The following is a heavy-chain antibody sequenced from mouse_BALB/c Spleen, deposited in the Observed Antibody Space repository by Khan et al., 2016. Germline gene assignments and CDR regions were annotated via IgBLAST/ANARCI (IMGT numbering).Heavy chain of an antibody. D-gene: IGHD2-3*01. CDR1: GYSITSDYA. V-gene: IGHV3-2*02. CDR2: ISYSDST. Sequence: EVQLQESGPGLVKPSQSLSLTCTVTGYSITSDYAWNWIRQFPGNKLEWMGYISYSDSTSYNPSLKSRISITRDTSKNQFFLQLNSVTTEDTATYYCARWDDGYSYYFDYWGQGTTLTVSS. CDR3: ARWDDGYSYYFDY. J-gene: IGHJ2*01.